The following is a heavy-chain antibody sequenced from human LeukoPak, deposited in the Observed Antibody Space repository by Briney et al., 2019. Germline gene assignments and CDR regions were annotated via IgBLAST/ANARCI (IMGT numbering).Heavy chain of an antibody. CDR1: GYTFSDYY. CDR3: ARQLETTSWFDY. V-gene: IGHV1-2*06. CDR2: ISPNSGGT. Sequence: ASVKVSCKASGYTFSDYYLHWVRLAPGQGLEWMGRISPNSGGTDYAQKFQGKVTMTRDASISTVYMDLNRLRSDDTAIYYCARQLETTSWFDYWGQGALVVVSS. D-gene: IGHD2-2*01. J-gene: IGHJ4*02.